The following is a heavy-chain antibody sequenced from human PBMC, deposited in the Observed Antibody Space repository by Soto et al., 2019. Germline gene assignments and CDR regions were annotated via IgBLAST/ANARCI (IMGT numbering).Heavy chain of an antibody. Sequence: SETLSLTCAVSGGSISSGGYSWSWIRQPPGKGLEWIGYIYHSGSTYYNPSLKSRVTTSVDRSKNQFSLKLSSVAAADTAVYYCARACKKWPRSWWFDPWGQGTLVTVSS. D-gene: IGHD5-12*01. CDR1: GGSISSGGYS. J-gene: IGHJ5*02. V-gene: IGHV4-30-2*01. CDR3: ARACKKWPRSWWFDP. CDR2: IYHSGST.